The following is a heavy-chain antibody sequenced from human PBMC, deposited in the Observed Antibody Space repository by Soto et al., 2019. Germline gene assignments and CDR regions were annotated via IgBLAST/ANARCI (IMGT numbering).Heavy chain of an antibody. CDR1: GFTFSSYA. J-gene: IGHJ4*02. V-gene: IGHV3-23*01. Sequence: PGESLRLSCAASGFTFSSYAMSWVRQAPGKGLEWVSAIRCDGSNIYYADSVKGRFTIYRDNSKNTLYLQMNSLRAEDTAVYYCARAVAGTRVIDYWGQGTLVTVSS. CDR3: ARAVAGTRVIDY. D-gene: IGHD6-19*01. CDR2: IRCDGSNI.